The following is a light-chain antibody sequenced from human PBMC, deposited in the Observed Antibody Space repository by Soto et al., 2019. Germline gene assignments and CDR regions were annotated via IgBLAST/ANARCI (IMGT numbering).Light chain of an antibody. V-gene: IGKV3-20*01. Sequence: DIGLTQSPGTLSLSPGERATLSCRASQSLSTNSLAWYQQKPGQTPRLLIYAASTRDTDIPDRFNGSGSGTDFALTISRLEPEDFALYYCQQYDASPLTFCPGTKVDIK. J-gene: IGKJ3*01. CDR2: AAS. CDR3: QQYDASPLT. CDR1: QSLSTNS.